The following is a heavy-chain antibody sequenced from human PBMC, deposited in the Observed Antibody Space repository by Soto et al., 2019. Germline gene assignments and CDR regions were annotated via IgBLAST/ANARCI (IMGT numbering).Heavy chain of an antibody. CDR1: GFTFSSYA. D-gene: IGHD3-3*01. V-gene: IGHV3-30-3*01. CDR3: ARGYYFWSGYYYPYGMDV. CDR2: ISYDGSNK. J-gene: IGHJ6*02. Sequence: GGSLRLSCAASGFTFSSYAMHWVRQAPGKGLEWVAVISYDGSNKYYADSVKGRFTISRDNSKNTLYLQMNSLRAEDTAVYYCARGYYFWSGYYYPYGMDVRGQGTTVTVSS.